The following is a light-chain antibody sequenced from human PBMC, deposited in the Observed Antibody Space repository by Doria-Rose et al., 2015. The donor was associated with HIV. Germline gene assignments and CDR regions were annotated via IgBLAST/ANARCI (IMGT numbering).Light chain of an antibody. CDR1: QRVKSSY. CDR2: DAS. J-gene: IGKJ5*01. V-gene: IGKV3-20*01. CDR3: QQYGTSRGT. Sequence: EIVLTQSPGTLSLSPGERATLSCRASQRVKSSYLAWYQQKPGQAPSLLSYDASTRATGIPDRFSGSGSGTDFTLTISRLEPEDVAVYYCQQYGTSRGTFGQGTRLEIK.